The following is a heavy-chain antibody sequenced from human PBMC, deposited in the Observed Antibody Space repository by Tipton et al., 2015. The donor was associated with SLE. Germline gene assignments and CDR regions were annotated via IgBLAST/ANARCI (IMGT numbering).Heavy chain of an antibody. J-gene: IGHJ6*02. CDR2: INHSGST. V-gene: IGHV4-34*01. CDR3: ARITYYYDSSGYYWNYYYGMDV. D-gene: IGHD3-22*01. CDR1: GGSFSGYY. Sequence: TLSLTCAVYGGSFSGYYWSWIRQPPGKGLEWIGEINHSGSTNYNPSLKSRVTISVDTSKNQFSLKLSSVTAADTAVYYCARITYYYDSSGYYWNYYYGMDVWGQGTTVTVSS.